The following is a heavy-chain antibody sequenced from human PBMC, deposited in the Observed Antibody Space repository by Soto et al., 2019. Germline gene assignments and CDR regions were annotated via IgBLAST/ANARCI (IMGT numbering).Heavy chain of an antibody. V-gene: IGHV4-39*01. Sequence: QLQLQESGPGLVKPSETLSLTCTVSGGSISSSSYYWGWIRQPPGKGLEWIGGIYYSGSTYYNPSLKSRVTISVDTSKNQFALKLSSVTAADTAVYYCARLDVDTAMVTRDSGNRWGQGTLVTVSS. J-gene: IGHJ5*02. CDR3: ARLDVDTAMVTRDSGNR. D-gene: IGHD5-18*01. CDR1: GGSISSSSYY. CDR2: IYYSGST.